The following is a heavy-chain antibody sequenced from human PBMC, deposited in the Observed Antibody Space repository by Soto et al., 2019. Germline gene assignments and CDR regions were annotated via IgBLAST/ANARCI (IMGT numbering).Heavy chain of an antibody. D-gene: IGHD1-26*01. J-gene: IGHJ6*02. Sequence: GASVKVSCKASGGTFNNNAISWVRQAPGQGPEWLGGIIPLFGTTNYAQKFQGRVTITADESTSTAYMELSSLRSEDTAKYYCARETIVEKTTDYYYYGMDVWGQGTTVTVYS. V-gene: IGHV1-69*13. CDR1: GGTFNNNA. CDR2: IIPLFGTT. CDR3: ARETIVEKTTDYYYYGMDV.